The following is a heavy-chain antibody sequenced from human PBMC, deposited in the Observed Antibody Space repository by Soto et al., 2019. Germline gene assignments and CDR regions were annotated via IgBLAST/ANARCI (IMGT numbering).Heavy chain of an antibody. V-gene: IGHV1-18*01. CDR1: GYAFTSYG. J-gene: IGHJ4*02. Sequence: ASVKVSCKASGYAFTSYGISWVRQAPGQGLEWMGWISAYNGNTNYAQKLQGRVTMTTDTSTSTAYMELRSLRSDDTAVYYCARDDEQQLVQGYWGQGTLVTVSS. CDR3: ARDDEQQLVQGY. D-gene: IGHD6-13*01. CDR2: ISAYNGNT.